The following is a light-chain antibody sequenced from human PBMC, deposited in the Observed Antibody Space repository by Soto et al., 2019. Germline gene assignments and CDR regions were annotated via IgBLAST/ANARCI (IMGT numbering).Light chain of an antibody. V-gene: IGKV1-27*01. J-gene: IGKJ1*01. CDR1: QDISGH. CDR2: EAS. Sequence: DIQVTQSPSSLSASVGDRVTITCRASQDISGHLAWYQQKPGKVPKLLIYEASTLQSVVPSRFSASGSGTDFTLTISILQPEDVATYYCQKYNGTPRTFGQGTKVELK. CDR3: QKYNGTPRT.